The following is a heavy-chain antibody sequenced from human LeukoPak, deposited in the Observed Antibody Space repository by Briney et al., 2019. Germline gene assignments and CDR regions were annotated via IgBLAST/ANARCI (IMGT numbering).Heavy chain of an antibody. V-gene: IGHV1-18*01. CDR3: ARDPGCGGDCYDFDY. D-gene: IGHD2-21*02. Sequence: ASVKVSCKASGYTFTSYDINWVRQAPGQGLEWMGWISAYNGNTNYAQKLQGRVTMTTDTSTSTAYMELRSLRSDDTAVYYCARDPGCGGDCYDFDYWGQGTLVTVSS. J-gene: IGHJ4*02. CDR1: GYTFTSYD. CDR2: ISAYNGNT.